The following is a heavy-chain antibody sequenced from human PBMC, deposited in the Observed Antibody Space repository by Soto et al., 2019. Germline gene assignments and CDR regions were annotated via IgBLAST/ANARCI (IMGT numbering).Heavy chain of an antibody. D-gene: IGHD2-15*01. V-gene: IGHV1-46*01. CDR1: GYTFTTNY. J-gene: IGHJ4*02. Sequence: ASVKVSCKASGYTFTTNYMHWVRQAPGQGLQWMGIINPSGGSTSYAQKFQGRVTMTRDTSTSTVYMELSSLRSEDTAVYYCAISAVPTLLDYWGQGSPVPGSS. CDR2: INPSGGST. CDR3: AISAVPTLLDY.